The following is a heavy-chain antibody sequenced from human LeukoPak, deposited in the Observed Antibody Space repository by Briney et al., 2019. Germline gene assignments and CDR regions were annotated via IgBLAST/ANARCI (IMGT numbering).Heavy chain of an antibody. J-gene: IGHJ5*02. D-gene: IGHD3-16*01. CDR3: ARGRRDMGGSNWFDP. CDR1: GGSISSYY. V-gene: IGHV4-4*07. CDR2: IYTSGST. Sequence: PSETLSLTCTVSGGSISSYYWSWIRQPAGKGLEWIGRIYTSGSTNYNPSLKSRVTMSVDTSKNQFSLKLSSVTAADTAVYYCARGRRDMGGSNWFDPWGQGTLVTVSS.